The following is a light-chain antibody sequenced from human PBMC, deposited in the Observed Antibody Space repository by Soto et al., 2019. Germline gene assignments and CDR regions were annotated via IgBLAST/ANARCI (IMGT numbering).Light chain of an antibody. V-gene: IGKV1-5*03. CDR3: QQYNSWT. J-gene: IGKJ1*01. CDR1: QSFNNW. CDR2: KAS. Sequence: DIQMTQSTSTLSASVGDRVTITCRASQSFNNWLAWYQQKPGKAPKRLIYKASKLETGVPSRFSGSGSGTEFTLTISSLQPDDFGTYYCQQYNSWTFGQGTKVEIK.